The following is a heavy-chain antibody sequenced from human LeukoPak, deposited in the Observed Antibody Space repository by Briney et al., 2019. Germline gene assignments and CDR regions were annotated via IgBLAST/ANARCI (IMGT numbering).Heavy chain of an antibody. CDR3: ARDSASPQPPDWGY. J-gene: IGHJ4*02. Sequence: PGGSLRLSCAASGFTFSSYSMNWVRRAPGKGLEWVSSISSSSSYIYCADSVKGRFTISRDNAKNSLYLQMNSLRAEDTAVYYCARDSASPQPPDWGYRGQGTLVTVSS. D-gene: IGHD2-21*01. V-gene: IGHV3-21*01. CDR2: ISSSSSYI. CDR1: GFTFSSYS.